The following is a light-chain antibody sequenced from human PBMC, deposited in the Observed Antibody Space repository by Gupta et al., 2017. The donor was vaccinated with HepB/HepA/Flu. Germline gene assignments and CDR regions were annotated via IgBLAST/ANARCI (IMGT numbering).Light chain of an antibody. CDR2: AAS. Sequence: DIQLTQSPSLLSASIGDRVTITCRASQAISSSLAWFQQKPGKAPKLLIYAASTVQSGVPSRFSGGGSGTEFTLTISSLQPEDFAAYYCQQGHHSPLTFGGGTKVEI. J-gene: IGKJ4*01. CDR3: QQGHHSPLT. CDR1: QAISSS. V-gene: IGKV1-9*01.